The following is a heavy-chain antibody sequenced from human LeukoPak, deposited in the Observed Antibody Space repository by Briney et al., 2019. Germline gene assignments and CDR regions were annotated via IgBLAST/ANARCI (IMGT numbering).Heavy chain of an antibody. CDR1: GGSISSYY. Sequence: PSETLSLTCTVSGGSISSYYWSWIRQPPGKGLEWIGYIYYSGSTNYNPSLKSRVTISVDTSKNQFSLKLSSVTAADTAVYYCASHLSGYYLDAFDIWGQGTMVTVSS. CDR3: ASHLSGYYLDAFDI. V-gene: IGHV4-59*08. CDR2: IYYSGST. D-gene: IGHD3-22*01. J-gene: IGHJ3*02.